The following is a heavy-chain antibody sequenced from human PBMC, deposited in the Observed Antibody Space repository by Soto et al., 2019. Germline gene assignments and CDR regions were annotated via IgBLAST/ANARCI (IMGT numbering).Heavy chain of an antibody. CDR3: ARDLSCIGTYYDILTKPECYYYYYMDV. V-gene: IGHV3-21*01. CDR1: GFTFSSYS. Sequence: GGSLRLSCAASGFTFSSYSMNWVRQAPGKGLEWVSSISSSSSYIYYADSVKGRFTISRDNAKNSLYLQMNSLRAEDTALYYCARDLSCIGTYYDILTKPECYYYYYMDVWGKGTTVTVSS. J-gene: IGHJ6*03. CDR2: ISSSSSYI. D-gene: IGHD3-9*01.